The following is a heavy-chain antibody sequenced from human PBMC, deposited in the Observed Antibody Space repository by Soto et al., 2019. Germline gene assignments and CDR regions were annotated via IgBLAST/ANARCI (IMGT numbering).Heavy chain of an antibody. Sequence: QVQLQQWSAGLLKPSETLSLTCAVYGGSFSGYYWSWIRQPPGKGLEWIGEINHSGSTNYNPSLKSRVTISVDTSKNQFSLKLSSVTAADTAVYYCARGRHYYGSGSYVARVSPYYYYIDVLGKGTTVTVSS. CDR1: GGSFSGYY. V-gene: IGHV4-34*01. CDR3: ARGRHYYGSGSYVARVSPYYYYIDV. J-gene: IGHJ6*03. CDR2: INHSGST. D-gene: IGHD3-10*01.